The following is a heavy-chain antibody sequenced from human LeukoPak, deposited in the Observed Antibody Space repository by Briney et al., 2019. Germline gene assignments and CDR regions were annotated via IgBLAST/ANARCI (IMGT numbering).Heavy chain of an antibody. Sequence: GGSLRLSCAASGFTFSSYAMSWVSQAPGKGLEWVSAISGSGGSTYYADSVKGRFTISRDNSKNTLYLQMNSLRAEDTAVYYCAKCGTWIQCQGGIDYWGQGTLFTVSS. J-gene: IGHJ4*02. D-gene: IGHD5/OR15-5a*01. CDR3: AKCGTWIQCQGGIDY. CDR2: ISGSGGST. CDR1: GFTFSSYA. V-gene: IGHV3-23*01.